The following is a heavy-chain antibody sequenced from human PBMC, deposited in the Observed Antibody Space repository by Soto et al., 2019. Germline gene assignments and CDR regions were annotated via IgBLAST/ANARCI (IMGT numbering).Heavy chain of an antibody. CDR1: GYNFTSYW. CDR2: IDPGDSYT. V-gene: IGHV5-10-1*01. J-gene: IGHJ4*02. D-gene: IGHD5-12*01. Sequence: RGESLKISCKGSGYNFTSYWINWVRQMPGKGLEWMGRIDPGDSYTNYSPSLQGHVSLSVDKSITTAYLQWSSLKASDTAMYFCERAGKIRGNPGYDFYWGQGTLVTVYS. CDR3: ERAGKIRGNPGYDFY.